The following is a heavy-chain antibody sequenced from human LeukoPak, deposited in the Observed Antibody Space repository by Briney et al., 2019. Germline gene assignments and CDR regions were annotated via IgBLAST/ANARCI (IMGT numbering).Heavy chain of an antibody. CDR3: ARGPRNSSSYQYFQH. Sequence: GGSLRLSCAASGFTFSTYSMNWVRQAPGKGLEWVSSISSSSAYIYCADSEKGRFTISRHNAENSLYLQMNSLRVEDTAVYYCARGPRNSSSYQYFQHWGQGTLVTVAS. D-gene: IGHD6-13*01. CDR2: ISSSSAYI. V-gene: IGHV3-21*01. CDR1: GFTFSTYS. J-gene: IGHJ1*01.